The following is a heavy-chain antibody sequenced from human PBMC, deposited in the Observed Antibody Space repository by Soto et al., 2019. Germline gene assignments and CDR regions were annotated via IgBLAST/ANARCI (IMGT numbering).Heavy chain of an antibody. CDR3: AREGPPDIAWFDP. J-gene: IGHJ5*02. Sequence: QVQLVQSGAEVKKPGSWVKVFCKASGGTFSIYTISWVRQAPGQGLEWMGGSANSAQKFQGRLTVTADESTSTVYLELSSLTSEDTAVYYCAREGPPDIAWFDPWGQGTLVSVSS. CDR2: GSA. D-gene: IGHD2-15*01. CDR1: GGTFSIYT. V-gene: IGHV1-69*01.